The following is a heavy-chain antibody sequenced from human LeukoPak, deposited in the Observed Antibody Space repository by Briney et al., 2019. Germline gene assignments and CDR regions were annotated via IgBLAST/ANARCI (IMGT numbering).Heavy chain of an antibody. CDR1: GGSISSGSYY. Sequence: SQTLSLTCTVSGGSISSGSYYWSWIRQPAGKGLEWIGRIYTSGSTNYNPSLKSRVTISVDTSKNQFSLKLSSVTAADTAVYYCARRSWPYYFDYWGQGTLVTVSS. V-gene: IGHV4-61*02. CDR2: IYTSGST. D-gene: IGHD6-13*01. J-gene: IGHJ4*02. CDR3: ARRSWPYYFDY.